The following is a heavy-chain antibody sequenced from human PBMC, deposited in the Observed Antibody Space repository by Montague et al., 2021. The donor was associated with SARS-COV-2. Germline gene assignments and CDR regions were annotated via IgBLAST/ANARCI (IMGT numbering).Heavy chain of an antibody. CDR3: VRVPYRLLFVPRYYGMDA. Sequence: SETLSLTCAVYGGSLSGYYWSWIRQPPGEGLEWIAEISHSGSTSYNPSLKSRVTISVDTSKNQFSLKLSSSTAADTAVYYCVRVPYRLLFVPRYYGMDAWGKGTTVTVPP. CDR1: GGSLSGYY. J-gene: IGHJ6*04. V-gene: IGHV4-34*01. CDR2: ISHSGST. D-gene: IGHD2-2*01.